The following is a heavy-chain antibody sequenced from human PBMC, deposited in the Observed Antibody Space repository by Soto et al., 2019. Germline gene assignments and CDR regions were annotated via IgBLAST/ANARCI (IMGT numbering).Heavy chain of an antibody. D-gene: IGHD6-19*01. CDR1: GGSISSGGYY. CDR3: ALDYISRWSGNCSDP. Sequence: PSETLSLTCTVSGGSISSGGYYWSWIRQHPGKGLEWIGYIYFSGSTYYNPSLKSRVTISVDTSKNQFSLKLSSVTAADTAVYYCALDYISRWSGNCSDPPCPAPLGT. J-gene: IGHJ5*02. CDR2: IYFSGST. V-gene: IGHV4-31*03.